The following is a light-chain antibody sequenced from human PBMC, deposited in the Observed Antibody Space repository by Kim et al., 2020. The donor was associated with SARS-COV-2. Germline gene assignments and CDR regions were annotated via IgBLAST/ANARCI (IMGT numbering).Light chain of an antibody. CDR1: QSVSSY. Sequence: EIVLTQSPATLSLSPGERATLSCRASQSVSSYLAWYQQKPGQAPRLLIYDASNRATGIPARFSGSGSGTDFTLTISILEPEDFAVYYCQQRSKGLTFGGGTKVDIK. V-gene: IGKV3-11*01. CDR3: QQRSKGLT. CDR2: DAS. J-gene: IGKJ4*01.